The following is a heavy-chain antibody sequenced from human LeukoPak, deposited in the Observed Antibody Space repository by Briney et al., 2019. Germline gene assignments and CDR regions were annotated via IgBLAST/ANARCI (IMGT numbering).Heavy chain of an antibody. D-gene: IGHD3-3*01. Sequence: SETLSLTCAVYGGSFSGYYWSWIRQPPGKGLEWIGEINHSGSTNYNPSLKSRVTISVDTSKNQFSLKLSSVTAADTAVYYCARPELRYYDFWSGYSFDYWGQGTLVTVSP. V-gene: IGHV4-34*01. J-gene: IGHJ4*02. CDR2: INHSGST. CDR1: GGSFSGYY. CDR3: ARPELRYYDFWSGYSFDY.